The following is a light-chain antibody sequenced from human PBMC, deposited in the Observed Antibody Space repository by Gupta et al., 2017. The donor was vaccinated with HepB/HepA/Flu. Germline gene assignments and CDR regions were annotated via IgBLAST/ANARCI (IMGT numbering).Light chain of an antibody. CDR3: QQYSDWPPYT. CDR2: GAS. J-gene: IGKJ2*01. V-gene: IGKV3-15*01. Sequence: EKVMTQSPATLSVSPGERATLTCSASQSVSSNLAWYQQKAGQPPRLLMYGASMRATGISARFSGGGCGTEVTLTISNLRSEDFAVYYCQQYSDWPPYTFGPGTKLEIK. CDR1: QSVSSN.